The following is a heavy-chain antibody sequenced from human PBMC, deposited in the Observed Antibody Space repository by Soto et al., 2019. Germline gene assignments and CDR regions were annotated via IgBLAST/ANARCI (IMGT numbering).Heavy chain of an antibody. CDR2: INHSGST. V-gene: IGHV4-34*01. Sequence: SETLSLTCAVYGGSFSGYYWSWIRQPPGKGLEWIGEINHSGSTNYNPSLKSRVTISVDASKNQFSLKLSSVTAADTAVYYCARGIKGPYMATPDYWGQGTLVTVSS. CDR3: ARGIKGPYMATPDY. CDR1: GGSFSGYY. J-gene: IGHJ4*02. D-gene: IGHD5-12*01.